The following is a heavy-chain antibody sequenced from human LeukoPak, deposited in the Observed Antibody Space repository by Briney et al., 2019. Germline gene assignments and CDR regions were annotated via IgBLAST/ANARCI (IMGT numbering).Heavy chain of an antibody. CDR1: GGSISSYY. CDR2: IYYSGST. CDR3: ARHRIRTHGPFDY. Sequence: PSETLSLTCTVSGGSISSYYWSWIRQPPGKGLEWIGYIYYSGSTNYNSSLKSRVTISVDTSKSQFSLKLSSVTAADTAVYYCARHRIRTHGPFDYWGQGTLVTVSS. V-gene: IGHV4-59*08. J-gene: IGHJ4*02.